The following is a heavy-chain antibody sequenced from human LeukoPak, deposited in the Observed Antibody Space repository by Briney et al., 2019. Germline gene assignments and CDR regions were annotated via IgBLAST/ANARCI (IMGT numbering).Heavy chain of an antibody. J-gene: IGHJ6*03. CDR2: IYYSGST. CDR1: GGSISSSSYY. Sequence: SETLSLTCTVSGGSISSSSYYWGWIRQPPGKGLEWIGSIYYSGSTYYNPSLKSRVTISVDTSKNQFSLKLSSVTAADTAVYYCARDSTPNYSSSYYYYYYYIDVWGKGTTVTVSS. D-gene: IGHD6-6*01. V-gene: IGHV4-39*07. CDR3: ARDSTPNYSSSYYYYYYYIDV.